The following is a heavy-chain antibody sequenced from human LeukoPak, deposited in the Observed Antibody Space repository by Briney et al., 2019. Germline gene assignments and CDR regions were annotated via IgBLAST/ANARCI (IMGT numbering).Heavy chain of an antibody. CDR3: AREIITIPTGAFDI. V-gene: IGHV4-4*07. D-gene: IGHD3-10*01. CDR2: IYTSGST. J-gene: IGHJ3*02. CDR1: GGSISSYY. Sequence: SETLSLTCTVSGGSISSYYWSWVRQPAGKGLEWIGRIYTSGSTTYNPSLTSRVTMSVDTSKNQFSLRPSSVTAADTAVYYCAREIITIPTGAFDIWGQGTMVTVSS.